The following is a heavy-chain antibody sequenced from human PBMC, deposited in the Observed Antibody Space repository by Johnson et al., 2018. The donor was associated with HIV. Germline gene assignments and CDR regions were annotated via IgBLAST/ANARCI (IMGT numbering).Heavy chain of an antibody. V-gene: IGHV3-9*01. CDR3: AKDRYSSSPTAFDI. Sequence: VQLVESGGGLVQPGGSLRLSCAASGFTFSSQVMNWVRQAPGKGLEWVSGISWNSGSIGYADSVKGRFTISRDNAKNSLYLQMNSLRAEDTALYYCAKDRYSSSPTAFDIWGQGTMVTVSS. CDR1: GFTFSSQV. CDR2: ISWNSGSI. D-gene: IGHD6-13*01. J-gene: IGHJ3*02.